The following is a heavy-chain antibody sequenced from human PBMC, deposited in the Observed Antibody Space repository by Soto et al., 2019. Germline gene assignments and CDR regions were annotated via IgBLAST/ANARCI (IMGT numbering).Heavy chain of an antibody. V-gene: IGHV3-30*18. D-gene: IGHD2-2*01. Sequence: PGGSLRLSCAASGFTFSSYGMHWVRQAPGKGLEWVAVISYDGSNKYYADSVKGRFTISRDNSKNTLYLQMNSLRAEDTAVYYCAKGVVPAARAYFDYWGQGT. CDR2: ISYDGSNK. CDR1: GFTFSSYG. CDR3: AKGVVPAARAYFDY. J-gene: IGHJ4*02.